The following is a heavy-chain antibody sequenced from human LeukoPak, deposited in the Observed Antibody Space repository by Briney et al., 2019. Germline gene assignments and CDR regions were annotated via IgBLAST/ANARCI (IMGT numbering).Heavy chain of an antibody. Sequence: GASVKVSCKASGYAFTDYYLHWVRQAPGQGLEWMGWIHPNTGVTSYAQKFQGRVTMTRDTSITTAYMELSRLRYDDTAMYYCAKDLNRYCSGGRCYFEDNWFDPWGQGTLVTVSS. D-gene: IGHD2-15*01. CDR2: IHPNTGVT. J-gene: IGHJ5*02. CDR3: AKDLNRYCSGGRCYFEDNWFDP. V-gene: IGHV1-2*02. CDR1: GYAFTDYY.